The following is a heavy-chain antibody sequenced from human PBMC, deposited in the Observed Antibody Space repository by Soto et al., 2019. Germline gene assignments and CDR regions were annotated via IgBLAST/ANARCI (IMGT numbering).Heavy chain of an antibody. CDR2: VSTDNGNT. J-gene: IGHJ6*02. CDR3: ARDVPDTALFYYYYGMDA. D-gene: IGHD5-18*01. V-gene: IGHV1-18*01. CDR1: GYTFTSYG. Sequence: ASVKVSCKASGYTFTSYGISWVRQAPGQGLEWMGWVSTDNGNTNYAHNLQGRVTMTTDTSTSTAFMELWGLRSDDTAVYYCARDVPDTALFYYYYGMDAWGQGTTVTVSS.